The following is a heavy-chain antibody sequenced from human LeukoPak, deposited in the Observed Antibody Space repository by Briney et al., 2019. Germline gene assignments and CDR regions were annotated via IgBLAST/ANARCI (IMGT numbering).Heavy chain of an antibody. CDR2: IYPGDSDT. V-gene: IGHV5-51*01. Sequence: GESLKISCKGSGYSLTSYWIAWVRQKPGKGLEWMGIIYPGDSDTRYSPSFQGQVTISADTSITPAYLQWSSLTASDTAMYYCTAGFTVATTAAWGQGTLVTVSS. CDR3: TAGFTVATTAA. J-gene: IGHJ5*02. CDR1: GYSLTSYW. D-gene: IGHD4-17*01.